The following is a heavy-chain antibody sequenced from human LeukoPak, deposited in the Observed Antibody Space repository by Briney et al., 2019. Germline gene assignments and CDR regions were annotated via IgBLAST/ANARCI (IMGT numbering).Heavy chain of an antibody. V-gene: IGHV3-7*01. CDR1: GFTFSSYW. J-gene: IGHJ4*02. Sequence: GGSLRLSCAASGFTFSSYWMSWVRQAPGKGREGVANIKQDGSEKYYVDSVKGRFTISRDNAKNSLYLQMNSLRAEDTAVYYCARVGSYRYTGFDYWGQGTLVTVSS. CDR2: IKQDGSEK. D-gene: IGHD3-16*02. CDR3: ARVGSYRYTGFDY.